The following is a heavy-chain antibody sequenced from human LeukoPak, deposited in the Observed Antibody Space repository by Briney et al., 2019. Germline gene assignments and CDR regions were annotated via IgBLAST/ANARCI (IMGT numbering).Heavy chain of an antibody. J-gene: IGHJ4*02. V-gene: IGHV3-30*03. CDR3: ARVRHYGSGSYPGY. D-gene: IGHD3-10*01. Sequence: GGSLRLPCAASGFTFSSDGMHWVRQAPGKGLEWVAVISYDGSNKYYADSVKGRFTISRDNSKNTLYLQMNSLRAEDTAVYYCARVRHYGSGSYPGYWGQGTLVTVSS. CDR2: ISYDGSNK. CDR1: GFTFSSDG.